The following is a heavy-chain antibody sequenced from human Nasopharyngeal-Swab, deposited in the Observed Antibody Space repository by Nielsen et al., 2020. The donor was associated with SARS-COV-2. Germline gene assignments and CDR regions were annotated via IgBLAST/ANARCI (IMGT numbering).Heavy chain of an antibody. CDR1: GGSFSGYY. Sequence: GSLRLSCAVYGGSFSGYYWSWIRQPPGKGLEWIGEINHSGSTNYNPSLKSRVTISVDTSKNQFSLKLSSVTAADTAVYYCASMLTYYDFWSGPVDHGMDVWGQGTTVTVSS. V-gene: IGHV4-34*01. J-gene: IGHJ6*02. D-gene: IGHD3-3*01. CDR3: ASMLTYYDFWSGPVDHGMDV. CDR2: INHSGST.